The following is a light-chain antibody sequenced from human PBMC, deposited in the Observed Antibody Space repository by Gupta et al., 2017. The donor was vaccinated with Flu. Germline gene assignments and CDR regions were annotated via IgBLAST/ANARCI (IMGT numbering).Light chain of an antibody. J-gene: IGLJ1*01. CDR3: YSTDRSGDHTV. CDR1: ALPKKY. CDR2: ADN. V-gene: IGLV3-10*01. Sequence: ALPKKYAFWYQQNSGQAPVLVIDADNIRPSGNPDRISGSTSGTMANLTNSGAQVEDEADYYCYSTDRSGDHTVFGPGTKVT.